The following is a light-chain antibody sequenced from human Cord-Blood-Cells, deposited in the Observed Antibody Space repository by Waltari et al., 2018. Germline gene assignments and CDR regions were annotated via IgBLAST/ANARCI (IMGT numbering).Light chain of an antibody. CDR3: SSYTSSSTWV. J-gene: IGLJ3*02. CDR1: SSDVGGYNY. Sequence: QSALTQPATVSGSPGQSITISCTGTSSDVGGYNYVPCYQPHPSKDPKLMIYHFSKRPSGVSNRFSASNSDNTASLTISGLQAEDEADYYCSSYTSSSTWVFGGGPKLTVL. CDR2: HFS. V-gene: IGLV2-14*01.